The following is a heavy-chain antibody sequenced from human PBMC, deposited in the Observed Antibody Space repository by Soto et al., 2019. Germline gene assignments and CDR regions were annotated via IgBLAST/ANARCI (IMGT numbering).Heavy chain of an antibody. J-gene: IGHJ6*02. D-gene: IGHD2-15*01. CDR1: GFTFSSYA. CDR3: AKPKLPQYCSGGSCYSYYYYSMDV. CDR2: ISGSGGST. V-gene: IGHV3-23*01. Sequence: PGGSLRLSCAASGFTFSSYAMSWVRQAPGKELEWVSAISGSGGSTYYADSVKGRFTISRDNSKNTLYLQMNSLRAEDTAVYYCAKPKLPQYCSGGSCYSYYYYSMDVWGQGTTVTVSS.